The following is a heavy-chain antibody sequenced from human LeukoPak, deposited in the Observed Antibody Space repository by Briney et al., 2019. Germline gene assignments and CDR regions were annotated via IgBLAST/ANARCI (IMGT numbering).Heavy chain of an antibody. CDR2: IYLGDSDT. CDR3: ARPNYYGSGSYFDY. Sequence: GEYLKISCKGSGYTFTTFWLGWVRQMPGKGLEYMGIIYLGDSDTRYSPSFQGQVTISADKSIGTAYLQWSSLKASDTAMYDCARPNYYGSGSYFDYWGQGTLVTVSS. V-gene: IGHV5-51*01. J-gene: IGHJ4*02. CDR1: GYTFTTFW. D-gene: IGHD3-10*01.